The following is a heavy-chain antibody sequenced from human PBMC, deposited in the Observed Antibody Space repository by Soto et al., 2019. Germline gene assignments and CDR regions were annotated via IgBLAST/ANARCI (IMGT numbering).Heavy chain of an antibody. D-gene: IGHD1-26*01. J-gene: IGHJ4*02. Sequence: QVQLVESGGGVVQPGRSLRLSCAASGFTFSSYAMHWVRQAPGKGLEWVAVISYDGSNKYYADSVKGRFTISRDNSKNTLYLQMNSLRAEDTAVYYCARGIVGANVDYWGQGTLVTVSS. CDR1: GFTFSSYA. V-gene: IGHV3-30-3*01. CDR3: ARGIVGANVDY. CDR2: ISYDGSNK.